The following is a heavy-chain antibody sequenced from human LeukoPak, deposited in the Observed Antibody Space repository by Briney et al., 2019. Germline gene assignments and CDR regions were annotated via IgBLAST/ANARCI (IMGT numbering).Heavy chain of an antibody. D-gene: IGHD3-16*01. Sequence: GESLKISCQGSGYSFTSSWIGWVRQMPGEGLEWMGIIYPGDSDTRYSLSFQGQVTISADKSISTAYLQWSSLKASDTAMYYCAATKRALWPWYFDVWGRGTLVTVSS. J-gene: IGHJ2*01. V-gene: IGHV5-51*01. CDR1: GYSFTSSW. CDR3: AATKRALWPWYFDV. CDR2: IYPGDSDT.